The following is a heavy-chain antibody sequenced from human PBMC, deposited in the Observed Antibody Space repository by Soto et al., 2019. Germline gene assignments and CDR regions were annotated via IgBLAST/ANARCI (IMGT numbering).Heavy chain of an antibody. CDR2: IIPIFGTA. V-gene: IGHV1-69*06. Sequence: QVQLVQSGAEVKKPGSSVKVSCKASGGTFSSYAISWVRQDPGQGLEWMGGIIPIFGTANYAQKFQGRVTITADKSTSTAYMELSSLRSEDTAVYYCARAYCGGDCYREPANWFDPWGQGTLVTVSS. D-gene: IGHD2-21*02. J-gene: IGHJ5*02. CDR1: GGTFSSYA. CDR3: ARAYCGGDCYREPANWFDP.